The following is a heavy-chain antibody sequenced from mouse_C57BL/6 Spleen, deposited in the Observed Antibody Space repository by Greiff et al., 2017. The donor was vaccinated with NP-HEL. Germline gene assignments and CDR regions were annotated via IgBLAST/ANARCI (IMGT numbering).Heavy chain of an antibody. V-gene: IGHV1-18*01. D-gene: IGHD2-4*01. CDR1: GYTFTDYN. Sequence: VQLQQSGPELVKPGASVKIPCKASGYTFTDYNMDWVKQSHGKSLEWIGDINPNNGGTIYNQKFKGKATLTVDKSSSTAYMELRSLTSEDTAVYYCARRYYDYDGGYYYAMDYWGQGTSVTVSS. CDR3: ARRYYDYDGGYYYAMDY. CDR2: INPNNGGT. J-gene: IGHJ4*01.